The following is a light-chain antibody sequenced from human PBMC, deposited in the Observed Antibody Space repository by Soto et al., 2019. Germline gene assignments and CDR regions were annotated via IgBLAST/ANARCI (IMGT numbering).Light chain of an antibody. CDR1: QSVSNY. CDR2: DAS. CDR3: QQYGSSGT. J-gene: IGKJ1*01. V-gene: IGKV3-20*01. Sequence: EIVLTQSPGTLSLSPGERATLSCRASQSVSNYLAWYQQKPGQAPRLLIYDASNRATGIPARFSGSRSGTDFTLTISRLEPEDFAVYYCQQYGSSGTFGQGTKVDIK.